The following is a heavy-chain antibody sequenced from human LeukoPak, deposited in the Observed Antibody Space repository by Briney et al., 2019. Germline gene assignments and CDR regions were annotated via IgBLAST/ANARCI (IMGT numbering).Heavy chain of an antibody. J-gene: IGHJ4*02. V-gene: IGHV3-23*01. CDR3: AKDRSGPTIDC. CDR1: GFTFSSYA. Sequence: GGPLRLSCAASGFTFSSYAMSWVRQAPGKGLEWVSAISGSGGSTYYADSVKGRFPISRDNSKNTLYLQMNSLRAEDTAVYYCAKDRSGPTIDCWGQGTLVTVSS. CDR2: ISGSGGST. D-gene: IGHD3-16*02.